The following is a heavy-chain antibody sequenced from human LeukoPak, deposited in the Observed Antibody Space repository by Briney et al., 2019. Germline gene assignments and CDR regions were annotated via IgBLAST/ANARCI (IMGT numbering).Heavy chain of an antibody. CDR2: ISSSSSYI. Sequence: VGSLSLSCAASGFTFSSYRMNWVRRAPGQGLEWVSSISSSSSYIYYADSVKGRFTISRDNAKNSLYLQMNSLRAEDTAVYYCARDAYNWNDGRFDYWGQGTLVTVSS. CDR1: GFTFSSYR. V-gene: IGHV3-21*01. J-gene: IGHJ4*02. CDR3: ARDAYNWNDGRFDY. D-gene: IGHD1-20*01.